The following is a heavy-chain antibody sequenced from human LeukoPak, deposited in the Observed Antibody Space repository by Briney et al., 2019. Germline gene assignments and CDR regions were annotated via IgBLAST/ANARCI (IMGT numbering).Heavy chain of an antibody. J-gene: IGHJ4*02. CDR3: ARGDDVTYYFHY. V-gene: IGHV3-74*01. CDR2: IKSDGSST. Sequence: GGTLRLSCAASGFTFSSYWMHWVRQAPGKGLVWVSRIKSDGSSTNYADSVKGRFTISRDNAKNTLHLQMNSLRAEDTAVYYCARGDDVTYYFHYWGQGTLVTVSS. CDR1: GFTFSSYW. D-gene: IGHD2-21*02.